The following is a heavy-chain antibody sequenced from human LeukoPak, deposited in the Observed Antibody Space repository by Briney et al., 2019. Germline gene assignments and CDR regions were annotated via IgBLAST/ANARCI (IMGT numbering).Heavy chain of an antibody. Sequence: GASVKVSCKASGYRFTSRGITWVRQAPGQGLEWMGWISAYNGNTNYAQNVQGRVTVTRDTSTSTAYMELRSLRFDDTAVYYCARDLPGAAVEGTTRGMDVWGQGTTVTVSS. V-gene: IGHV1-18*01. D-gene: IGHD6-19*01. CDR2: ISAYNGNT. CDR3: ARDLPGAAVEGTTRGMDV. J-gene: IGHJ6*02. CDR1: GYRFTSRG.